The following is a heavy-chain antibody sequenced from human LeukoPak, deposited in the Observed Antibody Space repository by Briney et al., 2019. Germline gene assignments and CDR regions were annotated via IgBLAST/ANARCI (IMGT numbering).Heavy chain of an antibody. D-gene: IGHD3-3*01. V-gene: IGHV4-34*01. CDR3: ARNYDFWSGFAPYNWFDP. J-gene: IGHJ5*02. CDR2: INHSGST. Sequence: SETLSLTCAVYGGSFSGYYWSWIRQPPGKGLEWIGEINHSGSTNYNPSLKSRVTISVDTSKNQFSLKLSSVTAADTAVYYCARNYDFWSGFAPYNWFDPWGQGTLVTVSS. CDR1: GGSFSGYY.